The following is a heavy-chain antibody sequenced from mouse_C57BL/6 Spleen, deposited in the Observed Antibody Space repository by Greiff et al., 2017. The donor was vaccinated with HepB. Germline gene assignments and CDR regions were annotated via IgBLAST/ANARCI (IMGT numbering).Heavy chain of an antibody. J-gene: IGHJ1*03. Sequence: VQLVESGAELVKPGASVKISCKASGYAFSSYWMNWVKQRPGKGLEWIGQIYPGDGDTNYNGKFKGKATLTADKSSSTAYMQLSSLTSEDSAVYFCARGESNWYFDVWGTGTTVTVSS. CDR2: IYPGDGDT. V-gene: IGHV1-80*01. CDR3: ARGESNWYFDV. CDR1: GYAFSSYW.